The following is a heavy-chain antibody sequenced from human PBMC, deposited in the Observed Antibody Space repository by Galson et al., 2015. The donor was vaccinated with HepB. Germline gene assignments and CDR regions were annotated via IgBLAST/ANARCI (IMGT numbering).Heavy chain of an antibody. D-gene: IGHD3-16*02. J-gene: IGHJ4*02. CDR3: ARDRPPYMITFGGVIDY. CDR2: ISSSSSTI. CDR1: GFTFSSYS. V-gene: IGHV3-48*01. Sequence: SLRLSCAASGFTFSSYSMNWVRQAPGKGLEWVSYISSSSSTIYYADSVKGRFTISRDNAKNSLYLQMNSLRAEDTAVYYCARDRPPYMITFGGVIDYWGQGTLVTVSS.